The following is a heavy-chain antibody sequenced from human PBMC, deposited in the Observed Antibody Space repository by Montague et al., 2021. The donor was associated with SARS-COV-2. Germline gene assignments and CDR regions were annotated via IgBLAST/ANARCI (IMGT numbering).Heavy chain of an antibody. J-gene: IGHJ3*02. CDR1: GDSVSRNNPA. Sequence: CAISGDSVSRNNPAWNWIRQSPSGGLEWLGRTYYGSSWNTDYAVSVKSRITISPDTSKNQFSLHLNSLTPEDTAVYYCARGWNYAFDIWSQGTMVTVSS. D-gene: IGHD1-7*01. CDR2: TYYGSSWNT. V-gene: IGHV6-1*01. CDR3: ARGWNYAFDI.